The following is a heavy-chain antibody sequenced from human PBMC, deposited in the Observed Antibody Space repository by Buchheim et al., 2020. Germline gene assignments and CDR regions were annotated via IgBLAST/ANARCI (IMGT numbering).Heavy chain of an antibody. CDR2: ISGSGGST. J-gene: IGHJ4*02. D-gene: IGHD3-22*01. Sequence: EVQLLESGGGLVQPGGSLRLSCAASGFTFSSYAMSWVRQAPGKGLEWVSAISGSGGSTYYADYVKGRFTISSDNSKNTQYLQMNSLRAEDTAVYYCAKASDYYDSSVYYYSYWGQGTL. CDR1: GFTFSSYA. V-gene: IGHV3-23*01. CDR3: AKASDYYDSSVYYYSY.